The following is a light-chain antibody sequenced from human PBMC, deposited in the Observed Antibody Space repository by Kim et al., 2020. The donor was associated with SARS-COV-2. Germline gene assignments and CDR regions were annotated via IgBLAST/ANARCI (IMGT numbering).Light chain of an antibody. V-gene: IGKV3-20*01. J-gene: IGKJ2*03. Sequence: LSPGERAPLPGRASQRVDTAHLAWYQRKGGQAPSLFIYETYKRAAGIPDRFSGGGSGTDFTLTISRLEPEDSAVYYCQQYGSSPYGFGQGTKLEI. CDR1: QRVDTAH. CDR3: QQYGSSPYG. CDR2: ETY.